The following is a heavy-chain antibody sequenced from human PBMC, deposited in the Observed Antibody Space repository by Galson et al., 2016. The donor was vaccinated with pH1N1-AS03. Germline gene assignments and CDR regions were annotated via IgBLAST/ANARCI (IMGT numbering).Heavy chain of an antibody. D-gene: IGHD3-22*01. Sequence: SVKVSCKASGYTFINYAMHWVRQAPGQRLEWMGWIKGGNVNTEYSQKFQGRVTTTRDTSASTAYMELSSLRSEDTAVYYCAGAETYYDHFFDYWGQGTLVTVSS. CDR2: IKGGNVNT. CDR3: AGAETYYDHFFDY. CDR1: GYTFINYA. J-gene: IGHJ4*02. V-gene: IGHV1-3*01.